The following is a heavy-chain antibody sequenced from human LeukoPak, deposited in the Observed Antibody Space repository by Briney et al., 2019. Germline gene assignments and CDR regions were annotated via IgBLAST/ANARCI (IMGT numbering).Heavy chain of an antibody. CDR2: ISAYNGNT. Sequence: ASVKVSCKASGYTFTSYGISWVRQAPGQGLEWMGWISAYNGNTNYAQKFQGRVTMTRDTSTSTVYMELSSLRSEDTAVYYCARDQEPATYYYGSGSGFYGMDVWGQGTTVTVSS. D-gene: IGHD3-10*01. CDR1: GYTFTSYG. J-gene: IGHJ6*02. V-gene: IGHV1-18*01. CDR3: ARDQEPATYYYGSGSGFYGMDV.